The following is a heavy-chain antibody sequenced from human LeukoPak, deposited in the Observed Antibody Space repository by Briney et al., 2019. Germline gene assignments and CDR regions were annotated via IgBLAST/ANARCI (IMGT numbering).Heavy chain of an antibody. D-gene: IGHD4-17*01. CDR2: MSTSGSI. CDR1: GGSISSYY. J-gene: IGHJ4*02. V-gene: IGHV4-4*07. Sequence: SETLSLTCTVSGGSISSYYWNWIRQPVGKGLEWIGRMSTSGSINLNPSLESRVTISLDTSKNQFSLNLRSVIAADTAIYYCARATSNGDYFQVDYWGQGTLVTVSS. CDR3: ARATSNGDYFQVDY.